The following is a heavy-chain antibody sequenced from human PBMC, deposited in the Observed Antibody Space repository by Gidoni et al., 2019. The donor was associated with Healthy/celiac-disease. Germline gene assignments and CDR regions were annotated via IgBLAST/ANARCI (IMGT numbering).Heavy chain of an antibody. V-gene: IGHV3-23*01. CDR3: AKELIPYYYDSSGPDAFDI. Sequence: GRFTISRDNSKNTLYLQMNSLRAEDTAVYYCAKELIPYYYDSSGPDAFDIWGQGTMVTVSS. J-gene: IGHJ3*02. D-gene: IGHD3-22*01.